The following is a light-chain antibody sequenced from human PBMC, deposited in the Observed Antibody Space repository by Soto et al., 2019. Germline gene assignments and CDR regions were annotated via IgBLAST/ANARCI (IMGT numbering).Light chain of an antibody. Sequence: SVLTQPPSVSGAPGQRVTISCTGSSSNIGAGYDVHWYQQLPGTAPKLLIYGNSNRPSGVPDRFSGSKSGTSASLAITGLQPEDEADYYCQSYDSSLSGYVFGTGTKVTVL. CDR3: QSYDSSLSGYV. CDR2: GNS. CDR1: SSNIGAGYD. V-gene: IGLV1-40*01. J-gene: IGLJ1*01.